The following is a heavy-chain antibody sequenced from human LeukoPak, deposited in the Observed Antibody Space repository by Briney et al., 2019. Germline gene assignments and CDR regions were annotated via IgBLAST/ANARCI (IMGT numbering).Heavy chain of an antibody. CDR2: IYYSGST. D-gene: IGHD5-18*01. Sequence: SETLSLTCTVSGGSISSYYWSWIRQPPGKGLEWIGYIYYSGSTNYNPSLKSRVTISVDTSKNQFSLKLSSVTAADTAVYYCAISEDTANSPFDYWGQGTLVTVSS. CDR1: GGSISSYY. V-gene: IGHV4-59*01. CDR3: AISEDTANSPFDY. J-gene: IGHJ4*02.